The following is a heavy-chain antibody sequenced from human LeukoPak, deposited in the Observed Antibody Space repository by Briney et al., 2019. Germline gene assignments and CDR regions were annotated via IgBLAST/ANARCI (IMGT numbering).Heavy chain of an antibody. CDR1: GYTFTGYY. Sequence: ASVTVSCTASGYTFTGYYMHWVRQAPGQGLEWMGWINPNSGGTNYAQKFQGRVTMTRDTSISTAYMELSRLRSDDTAVYYCARDLVVGQWLVLGWFDPWGQGTLVTVSS. J-gene: IGHJ5*02. CDR3: ARDLVVGQWLVLGWFDP. CDR2: INPNSGGT. D-gene: IGHD6-19*01. V-gene: IGHV1-2*02.